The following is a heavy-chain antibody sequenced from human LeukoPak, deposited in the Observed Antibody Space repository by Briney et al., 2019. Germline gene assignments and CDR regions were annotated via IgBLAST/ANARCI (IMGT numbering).Heavy chain of an antibody. V-gene: IGHV1-8*01. J-gene: IGHJ4*02. CDR3: ARGASYSSSWPINFDY. CDR1: GYTFTSYD. Sequence: GASVKVSCKASGYTFTSYDINWVRQATGQGLEWMGWMNHNSGNTGNAQKFQGRVTMTRNTSISTAYMELRSLRSEDTAVYYCARGASYSSSWPINFDYWGQGTLVTVSS. D-gene: IGHD6-13*01. CDR2: MNHNSGNT.